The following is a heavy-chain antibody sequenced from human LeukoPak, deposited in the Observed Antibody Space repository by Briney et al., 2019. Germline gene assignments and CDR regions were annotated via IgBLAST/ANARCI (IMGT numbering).Heavy chain of an antibody. CDR2: INHSGST. CDR1: GGSFSGYY. CDR3: ASSRGFDY. V-gene: IGHV4-34*01. D-gene: IGHD5-24*01. Sequence: PSETLSLTRAVYGGSFSGYYWSWIRQPPGKGLEWIGEINHSGSTNYNPSLKSRVTISLDTSKNQFSLKLSSVTAADTAVYYCASSRGFDYWGQGTLVTVSS. J-gene: IGHJ4*02.